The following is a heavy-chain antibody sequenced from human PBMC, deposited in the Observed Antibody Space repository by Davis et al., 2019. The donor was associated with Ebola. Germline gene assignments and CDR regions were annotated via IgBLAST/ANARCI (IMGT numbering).Heavy chain of an antibody. Sequence: MPSETLSLTCTVSGGSVSSGGHYWSWIRQPPGKGLEWIAYIYYSGSTHYNPSLKSRATISVDTSRNQFSLRLSSVTAADTAVYYCARGNYGDYIVLYYYNMDVWGKGTTVTVSS. CDR3: ARGNYGDYIVLYYYNMDV. CDR2: IYYSGST. V-gene: IGHV4-61*08. CDR1: GGSVSSGGHY. D-gene: IGHD4-17*01. J-gene: IGHJ6*04.